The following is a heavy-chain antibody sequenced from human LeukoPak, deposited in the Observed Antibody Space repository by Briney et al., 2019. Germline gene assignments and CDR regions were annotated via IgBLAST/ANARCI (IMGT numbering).Heavy chain of an antibody. V-gene: IGHV3-7*01. J-gene: IGHJ5*02. CDR3: ARGGQGRIAVAGPRNWFDP. D-gene: IGHD6-19*01. CDR1: GFTFSSYW. CDR2: IKQDGSEK. Sequence: GGSLRLSCAASGFTFSSYWMSWVRQAPGKGLEWVANIKQDGSEKYYVDSVKGRFTISRDNAKNSLYLQMNGLRAEDTAVYYCARGGQGRIAVAGPRNWFDPWGQGTLVTVSS.